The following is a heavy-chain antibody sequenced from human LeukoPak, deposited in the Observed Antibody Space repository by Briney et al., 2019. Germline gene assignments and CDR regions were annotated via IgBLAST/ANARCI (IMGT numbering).Heavy chain of an antibody. Sequence: SETLSLTCTVSGGSISSYYWSWTRQPPGKGLEWIGYIYYSGRAYHNPSLRSRLTISVDTSKNQFSLKLNSVTATDTAIYYCVRQKQHCDGGSCFPPDCWGQGTLVTVSS. J-gene: IGHJ4*02. CDR2: IYYSGRA. D-gene: IGHD2-15*01. CDR1: GGSISSYY. CDR3: VRQKQHCDGGSCFPPDC. V-gene: IGHV4-59*08.